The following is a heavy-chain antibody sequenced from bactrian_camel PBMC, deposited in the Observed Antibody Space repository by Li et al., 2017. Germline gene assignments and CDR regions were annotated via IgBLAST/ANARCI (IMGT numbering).Heavy chain of an antibody. CDR1: GYSFSTCG. D-gene: IGHD2*01. CDR2: YRGST. Sequence: HVQLVESGGGSVQAGGSLNLSCDVDGYSFSTCGMCWYRRALGKERELVAGHYRGSTDYTDSVKGRFTISHDYAENTVYLQMNSLKTEDTAMYYCAASSRVIGGSILALNVYNYWGQGTQVTVS. V-gene: IGHV3S53*01. CDR3: AASSRVIGGSILALNVYNY. J-gene: IGHJ4*01.